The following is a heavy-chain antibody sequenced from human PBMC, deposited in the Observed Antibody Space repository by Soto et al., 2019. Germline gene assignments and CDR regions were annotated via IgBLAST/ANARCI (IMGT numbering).Heavy chain of an antibody. Sequence: PSETLSLTCTVSGGSISSGDYYWSWIRQPPGKGLEWIGYIYYSGSTYYNPSLKSRVTISVDTSKNQFSLKLSSVTAADTAVYYCARDRPAGEQLELAFFDYWGQGTLVTVSS. CDR1: GGSISSGDYY. CDR2: IYYSGST. D-gene: IGHD6-6*01. CDR3: ARDRPAGEQLELAFFDY. V-gene: IGHV4-30-4*01. J-gene: IGHJ4*02.